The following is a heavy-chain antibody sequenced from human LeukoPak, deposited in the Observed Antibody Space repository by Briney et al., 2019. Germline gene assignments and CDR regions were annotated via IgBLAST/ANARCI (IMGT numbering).Heavy chain of an antibody. Sequence: PSETLSLTCTLSGGSMNAYYWTWIRQPAGKGLEWLGRIYTSETTNYNPSLKSRVTMSIDRSKNQFSLRLSSVTAADTATYYCARGYGDQGYDYWGQGTLVTVSS. CDR2: IYTSETT. V-gene: IGHV4-4*07. CDR1: GGSMNAYY. CDR3: ARGYGDQGYDY. J-gene: IGHJ4*02. D-gene: IGHD4-17*01.